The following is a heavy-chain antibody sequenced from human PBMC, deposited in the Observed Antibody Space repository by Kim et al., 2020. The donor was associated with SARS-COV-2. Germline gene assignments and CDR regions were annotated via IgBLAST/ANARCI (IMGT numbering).Heavy chain of an antibody. Sequence: GGSLRLSCAASGFTFSSYAMSWVRQAPGKGLEWVSAISGSGGSTYYADSVKGRFTISRDNSKNTLYLQMNSLRAEDTAVYYCAKSFSGWFGELFYFDYWGQGTLVTVSS. CDR1: GFTFSSYA. V-gene: IGHV3-23*01. J-gene: IGHJ4*02. CDR3: AKSFSGWFGELFYFDY. CDR2: ISGSGGST. D-gene: IGHD3-10*01.